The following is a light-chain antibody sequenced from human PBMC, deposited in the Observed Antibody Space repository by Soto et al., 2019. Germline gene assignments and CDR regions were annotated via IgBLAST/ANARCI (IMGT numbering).Light chain of an antibody. V-gene: IGKV1-5*03. CDR2: KAS. CDR3: QQYHDWPMT. Sequence: DIQMTQSPSTLSGSVGDRVTITCRASQTISSWLAWYQQKPGKAPKLLIYKASTLKSGVPSRFSGSGSGTDFTLTISSLQSEDFAVYYCQQYHDWPMTFGPGTKVDIE. CDR1: QTISSW. J-gene: IGKJ3*01.